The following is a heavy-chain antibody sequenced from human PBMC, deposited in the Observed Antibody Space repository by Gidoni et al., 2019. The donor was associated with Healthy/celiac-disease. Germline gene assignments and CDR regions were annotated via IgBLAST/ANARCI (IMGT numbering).Heavy chain of an antibody. CDR1: GYSFTSYW. CDR3: ARHVEQQLVFAIWFDP. CDR2: IDPSDSYT. J-gene: IGHJ5*02. V-gene: IGHV5-10-1*01. Sequence: EVQLVQSGAEVKKPGESLRISCKGSGYSFTSYWISWVRQMPGKGLEWMGRIDPSDSYTNYSPSFQGHVTISADKSISTAYLQWSSLKASDTAMYYCARHVEQQLVFAIWFDPWGQGTLVTVSS. D-gene: IGHD6-13*01.